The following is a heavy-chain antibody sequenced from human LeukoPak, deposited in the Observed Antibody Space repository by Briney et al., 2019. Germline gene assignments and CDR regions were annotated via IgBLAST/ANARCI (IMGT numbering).Heavy chain of an antibody. J-gene: IGHJ6*03. V-gene: IGHV4-38-2*02. CDR2: IFHSGST. D-gene: IGHD3-10*01. Sequence: SETLSLTCSVSGYSISSGYYWGWIRQAPGKGLEWIGSIFHSGSTYYNLSLKSRVTISVDTSKNQFSLKLSSVTAADTAVYYCASVGGLPLYYYYMDVWGKGTTVTVSS. CDR3: ASVGGLPLYYYYMDV. CDR1: GYSISSGYY.